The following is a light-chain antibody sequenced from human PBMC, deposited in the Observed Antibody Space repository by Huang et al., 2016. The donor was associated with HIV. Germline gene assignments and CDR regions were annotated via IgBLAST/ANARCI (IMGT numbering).Light chain of an antibody. J-gene: IGKJ2*01. V-gene: IGKV3-20*01. CDR3: QQYGSSPRYT. CDR2: GAS. Sequence: EIVLTQSPGTLSLSPGERATLSCRASQSVSSSYLAWYQQKPGQAPRLRMYGASSRATGIPDRFSGGGSGTDFTLTISRLEPEDFAVYYCQQYGSSPRYTFGQGTKLEIK. CDR1: QSVSSSY.